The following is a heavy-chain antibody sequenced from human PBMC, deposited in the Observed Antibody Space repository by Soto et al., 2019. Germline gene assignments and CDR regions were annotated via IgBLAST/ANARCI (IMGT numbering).Heavy chain of an antibody. CDR3: AAGGSYYDSSGYYHDSHFDY. J-gene: IGHJ4*02. CDR2: IVVGSGNT. Sequence: QMQLVQSGPEVKKPGTSVKVSCKASGFTFTSSAMQWVRQARGQRLEWIGWIVVGSGNTNYAQKFQERVTITRDMSKSTAYMELSSLRSEDTAVYYCAAGGSYYDSSGYYHDSHFDYWGQGTLVTVSS. CDR1: GFTFTSSA. V-gene: IGHV1-58*02. D-gene: IGHD3-22*01.